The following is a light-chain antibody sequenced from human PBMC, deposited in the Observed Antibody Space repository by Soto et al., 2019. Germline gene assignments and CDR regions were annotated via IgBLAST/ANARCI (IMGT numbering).Light chain of an antibody. CDR3: CSYTSDLTPYV. CDR1: SSDIGGHDD. CDR2: GVT. J-gene: IGLJ1*01. V-gene: IGLV2-14*03. Sequence: QSALTQPASVSGSPGQSITISCTGTSSDIGGHDDVSWYQQHPGKVPKLLIYGVTDRPSGVSNRFSGSKSGNVASLTISGLQAEDEADYYCCSYTSDLTPYVFGTGTNVTVL.